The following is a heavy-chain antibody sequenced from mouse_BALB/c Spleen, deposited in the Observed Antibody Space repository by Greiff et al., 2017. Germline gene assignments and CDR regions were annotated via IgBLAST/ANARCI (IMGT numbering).Heavy chain of an antibody. V-gene: IGHV1-54*01. D-gene: IGHD2-4*01. CDR1: GYAFTNYL. J-gene: IGHJ3*01. Sequence: VQLQESGAELVRPGTSVKVSCKASGYAFTNYLIEWVKQRPGQGLEWIGVINPGSGGTNYNEKFKGKATLTADKSSSTAYMQLSSLTSDDSAVYFCARSKSMITTGTVFAYWGQGTLVTVSA. CDR2: INPGSGGT. CDR3: ARSKSMITTGTVFAY.